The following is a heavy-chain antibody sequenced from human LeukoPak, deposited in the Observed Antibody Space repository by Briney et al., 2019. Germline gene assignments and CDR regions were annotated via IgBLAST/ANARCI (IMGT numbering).Heavy chain of an antibody. D-gene: IGHD1-1*01. J-gene: IGHJ4*02. CDR1: GYTFTGYY. V-gene: IGHV1-2*02. Sequence: ASVKLSCKASGYTFTGYYMHWVRQAPGQGLEWMGWINPNSGGTNYAQKCQGRVTMTRDTSISTAYMELSRLRSDDTAVYYCARDDSVVQLGTFDYWGQGTLVTVSS. CDR3: ARDDSVVQLGTFDY. CDR2: INPNSGGT.